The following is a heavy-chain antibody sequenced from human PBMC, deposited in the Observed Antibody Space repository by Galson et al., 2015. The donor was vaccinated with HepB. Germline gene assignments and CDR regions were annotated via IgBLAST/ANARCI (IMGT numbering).Heavy chain of an antibody. CDR2: ISYDGSNK. CDR3: ARDRMRYYDSSGHPGFDY. CDR1: GFTFSSYA. V-gene: IGHV3-30-3*01. J-gene: IGHJ4*02. D-gene: IGHD3-22*01. Sequence: SLRLSCAASGFTFSSYAMHWVRQAPGKGLEWVAVISYDGSNKYYADSVKGRFTISRDNSKNTLYLQMNSLRAEDTAVYYCARDRMRYYDSSGHPGFDYWGQGTLVTVSS.